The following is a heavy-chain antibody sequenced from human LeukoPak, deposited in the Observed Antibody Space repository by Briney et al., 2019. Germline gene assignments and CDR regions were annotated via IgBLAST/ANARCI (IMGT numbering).Heavy chain of an antibody. CDR1: GFTFSSYS. V-gene: IGHV3-21*01. Sequence: GGSLRFSCAASGFTFSSYSMNWVRQAPGKGLEWVSSISSSSSYIYYADSVKGRFTISRDNAKNSLYLQMNSLRAEDTAVYYCARDGGLSKFQHWGQGTLVTVSS. CDR2: ISSSSSYI. J-gene: IGHJ1*01. D-gene: IGHD3-3*01. CDR3: ARDGGLSKFQH.